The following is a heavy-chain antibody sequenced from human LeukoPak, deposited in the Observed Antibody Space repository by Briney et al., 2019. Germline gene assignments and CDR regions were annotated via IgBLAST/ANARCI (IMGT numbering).Heavy chain of an antibody. Sequence: PGGSLRLSCAASGFTFTNYAMGWVRQAPGKGLEWVSSITAGGDTYYADSVKGRFTISRDNSRNTLYLQMNSLRAEDTAIYYCARAGPYQLPPRPVDYWGQGTLVTVSS. CDR1: GFTFTNYA. V-gene: IGHV3-23*01. CDR2: ITAGGDT. CDR3: ARAGPYQLPPRPVDY. J-gene: IGHJ4*02. D-gene: IGHD2-2*01.